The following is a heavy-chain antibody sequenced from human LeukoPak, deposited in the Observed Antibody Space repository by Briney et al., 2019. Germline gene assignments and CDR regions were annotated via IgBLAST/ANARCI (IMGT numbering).Heavy chain of an antibody. V-gene: IGHV1-58*01. CDR1: GFTFTSSA. CDR3: AAEGRPTVVTFRKGAVDL. D-gene: IGHD4-23*01. CDR2: IVVGSGNT. J-gene: IGHJ3*01. Sequence: SVKVSCKASGFTFTSSAVQWVRQPRAQRLEWIGWIVVGSGNTNYAQKFQERVTITRDMSTSTVYMELSSLRSEDTAVYYCAAEGRPTVVTFRKGAVDLWGQGTMVTVSS.